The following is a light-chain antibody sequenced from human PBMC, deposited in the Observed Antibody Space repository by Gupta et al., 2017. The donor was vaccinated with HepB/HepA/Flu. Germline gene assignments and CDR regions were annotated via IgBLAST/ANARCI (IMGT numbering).Light chain of an antibody. CDR2: TVS. V-gene: IGKV2-30*01. CDR3: MQGTHWPFT. CDR1: QSLVYSDGHTY. J-gene: IGKJ3*01. Sequence: VVMTQSTLSLPVTLGQPASISCRSSQSLVYSDGHTYLNWFQQRPGQSPRRLVSTVSNRASGVPDRFSGRGSGTDFTLKISRVEAEDVGVYYCMQGTHWPFTFGPGTKVEIK.